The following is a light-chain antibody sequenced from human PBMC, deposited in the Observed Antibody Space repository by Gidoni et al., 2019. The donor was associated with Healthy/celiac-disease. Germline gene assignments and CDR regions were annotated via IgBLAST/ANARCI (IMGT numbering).Light chain of an antibody. CDR2: DAS. J-gene: IGKJ1*01. V-gene: IGKV3-11*01. CDR3: QQRSNWLPWT. Sequence: EIVLTQSPATLSLSPGERATLSCRASQSVSSYLAWYQQKPGQAPRLLIYDASNRATGIPARFSGSGSGTDFTLTISSLEPEDFAVSYCQQRSNWLPWTFGPGTKVEIK. CDR1: QSVSSY.